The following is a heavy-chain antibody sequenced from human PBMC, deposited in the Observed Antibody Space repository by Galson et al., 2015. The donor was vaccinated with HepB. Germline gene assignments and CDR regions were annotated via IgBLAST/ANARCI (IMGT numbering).Heavy chain of an antibody. CDR3: ATDGYGWRGDY. CDR2: INPNSGGT. Sequence: SVKVSCKASGYTFRGYYIHWVRQAPGQGLEWMGWINPNSGGTSYAQKFQGRVTMTRDTSIGTAYMELRSLRLDDTAVYYCATDGYGWRGDYWGQGTLVTVSS. V-gene: IGHV1-2*02. D-gene: IGHD5-24*01. CDR1: GYTFRGYY. J-gene: IGHJ4*02.